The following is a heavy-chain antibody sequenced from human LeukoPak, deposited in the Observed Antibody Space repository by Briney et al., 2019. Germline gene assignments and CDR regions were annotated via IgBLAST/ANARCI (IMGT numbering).Heavy chain of an antibody. CDR1: GGSFSGYY. CDR2: INHSGST. V-gene: IGHV4-34*01. Sequence: SETLSLTCAVYGGSFSGYYWSWIRQPPGKGLEWIGEINHSGSTNYNPSLKSRVTISVDTSKNQFSLKLSSVTAADTAVYYCARGPSSYYYGSGYDYWGQGTLVTVSS. D-gene: IGHD3-10*01. CDR3: ARGPSSYYYGSGYDY. J-gene: IGHJ4*02.